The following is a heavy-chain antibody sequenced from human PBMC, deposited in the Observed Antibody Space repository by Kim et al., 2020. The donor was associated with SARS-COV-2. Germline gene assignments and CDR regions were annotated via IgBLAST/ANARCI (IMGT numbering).Heavy chain of an antibody. Sequence: SETLPLTCAVYGGSFSDYNWSWIRQPPGKGLEWIGEINHGGSVSHSPSLKSRVTISIDTSKSQFSLRLKSLTAADTAVYYCARGRAGVVPAPVLGLGPYYDYYAMDVWGQGTAVAVSS. J-gene: IGHJ6*02. D-gene: IGHD2-2*02. CDR3: ARGRAGVVPAPVLGLGPYYDYYAMDV. CDR1: GGSFSDYN. CDR2: INHGGSV. V-gene: IGHV4-34*01.